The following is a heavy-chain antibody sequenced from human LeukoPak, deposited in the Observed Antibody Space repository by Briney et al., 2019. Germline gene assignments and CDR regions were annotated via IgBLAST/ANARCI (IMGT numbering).Heavy chain of an antibody. CDR2: IYTSGST. CDR3: AREGGGWTHLDV. V-gene: IGHV4-4*07. Sequence: SSDTLSLTCTVCGGSISSYYWSWIRQPAGEGLEWIGSIYTSGSTNYTPSLKSRVTIRVHKPKNLFSLKLSSVTAADTAVYYGAREGGGWTHLDVWGKGTTVTVSS. CDR1: GGSISSYY. D-gene: IGHD6-19*01. J-gene: IGHJ6*04.